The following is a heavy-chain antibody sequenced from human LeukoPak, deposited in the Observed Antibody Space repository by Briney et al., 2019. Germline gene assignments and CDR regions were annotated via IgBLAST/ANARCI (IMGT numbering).Heavy chain of an antibody. CDR3: ARLNWNWYFDY. V-gene: IGHV4-34*01. J-gene: IGHJ4*02. Sequence: KPSETLSLTCAVYGASFSGYYWSWIRQPPGKGLEWIGEINHSGSTNYNPSLKSRVTISVDTSKNQFSLKLSSVTAADTAVYYCARLNWNWYFDYWGQGTLVTVSS. CDR2: INHSGST. D-gene: IGHD1-1*01. CDR1: GASFSGYY.